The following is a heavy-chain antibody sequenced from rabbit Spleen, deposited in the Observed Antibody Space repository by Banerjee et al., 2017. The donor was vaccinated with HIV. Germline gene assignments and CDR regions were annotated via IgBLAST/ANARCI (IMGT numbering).Heavy chain of an antibody. D-gene: IGHD6-1*01. CDR2: IFTRDGST. Sequence: LEESGGGLVKPGGTLTLTCTVSGFSFSSNWICWVRQAPGKGLELIAWIFTRDGSTWYATWVNGRFTCSKTSSTTVTLQMTSLTAADTATYFCARGEHFSVGFSAFAIYLDLWGQGTLVTVS. CDR3: ARGEHFSVGFSAFAIYLDL. V-gene: IGHV1S45*01. CDR1: GFSFSSNW. J-gene: IGHJ3*01.